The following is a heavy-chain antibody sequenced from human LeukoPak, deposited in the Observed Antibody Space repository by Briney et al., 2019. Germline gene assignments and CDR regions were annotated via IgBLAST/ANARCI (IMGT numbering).Heavy chain of an antibody. CDR2: ISYDGSNE. D-gene: IGHD3-10*01. CDR3: ARGSWFGELLPFDY. V-gene: IGHV3-30-3*01. Sequence: GTSLRLSCAASEFTFDSYAMHWVRQAPGKGLEWVAVISYDGSNEYYTDSVRGRFSISRDNSKNTLYLQMNSLSAEDTAVYYCARGSWFGELLPFDYWGQGTLVTVSS. J-gene: IGHJ4*02. CDR1: EFTFDSYA.